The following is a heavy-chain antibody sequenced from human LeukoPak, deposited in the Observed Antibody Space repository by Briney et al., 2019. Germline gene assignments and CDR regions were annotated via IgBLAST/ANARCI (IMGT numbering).Heavy chain of an antibody. J-gene: IGHJ4*02. CDR2: INHSGST. D-gene: IGHD5-18*01. CDR3: ARGDTAMVTDFDY. Sequence: PSETLSLTCAVYGGSFGGYYWSWIRQPPGKGLEWIGEINHSGSTNYNPSLKSRVTISVDTSKNQFSLKLSSVTAADTAVYYCARGDTAMVTDFDYWGQGTLVTVSS. CDR1: GGSFGGYY. V-gene: IGHV4-34*01.